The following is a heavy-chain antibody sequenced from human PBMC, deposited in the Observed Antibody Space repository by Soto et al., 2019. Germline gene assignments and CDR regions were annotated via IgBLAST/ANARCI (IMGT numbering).Heavy chain of an antibody. V-gene: IGHV4-59*08. Sequence: PSETMSLTCTVSVCSISSYYWSWIRQPPGKGLEWIGYIYYSGSTNYNPSLKSRVTISVDTSKNQFSLKLSSVTAADTAVYYCARHRPNSGTDYWGQGTLVTVSS. D-gene: IGHD6-25*01. CDR1: VCSISSYY. CDR2: IYYSGST. J-gene: IGHJ4*02. CDR3: ARHRPNSGTDY.